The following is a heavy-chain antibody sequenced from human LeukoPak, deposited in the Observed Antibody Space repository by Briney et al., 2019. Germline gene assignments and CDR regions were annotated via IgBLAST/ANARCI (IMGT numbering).Heavy chain of an antibody. V-gene: IGHV4-31*03. CDR2: IYNSGTT. CDR1: GGSISRTGHY. D-gene: IGHD5-18*01. CDR3: ARTAGWSYGFDY. J-gene: IGHJ4*02. Sequence: SETLSLTCTVSGGSISRTGHYWGWIRQPPGKGLEWIGYIYNSGTTYYNPSLESRVTISGDTSKNQFSLKLNSVTAADTAVYYCARTAGWSYGFDYWGQGTLVTVSS.